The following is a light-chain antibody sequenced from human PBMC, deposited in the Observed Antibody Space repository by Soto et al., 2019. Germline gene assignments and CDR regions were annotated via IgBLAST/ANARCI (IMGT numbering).Light chain of an antibody. CDR2: DAS. CDR3: QKYDNLHLT. V-gene: IGKV1-33*01. CDR1: QAIGNF. Sequence: DIQMTQSPSSLSASVGDRVTITCQTSQAIGNFLNWYQQKPGKAPALLIYDASNLETGVPSRFSGSGSGTHFTFTISSPQPEDIATYYCQKYDNLHLTFGGGTKVEIK. J-gene: IGKJ4*01.